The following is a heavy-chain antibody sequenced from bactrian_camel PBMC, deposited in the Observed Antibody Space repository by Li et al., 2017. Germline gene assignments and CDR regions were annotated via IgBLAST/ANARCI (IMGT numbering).Heavy chain of an antibody. V-gene: IGHV3-2*01. J-gene: IGHJ4*01. CDR1: AFTDRTYC. CDR2: MYTYYGTT. CDR3: AAGRKWQGSWYSQSDYAF. D-gene: IGHD5*01. Sequence: QVQLVESGGGSVQAGGSLRLSCAGSAFTDRTYCMGWFRQAPGKEREEVARMYTYYGTTRYADSVKGRFTTSTDNNKKVVYLQMNNLKREDSATYYCAAGRKWQGSWYSQSDYAFWGQGTQVTVS.